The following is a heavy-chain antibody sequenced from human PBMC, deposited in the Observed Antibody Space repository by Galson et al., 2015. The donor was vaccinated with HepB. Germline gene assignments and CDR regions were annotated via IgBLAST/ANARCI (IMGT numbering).Heavy chain of an antibody. D-gene: IGHD7-27*01. CDR1: GFTFSNYS. CDR2: ITRSSSST. Sequence: LRLSCAASGFTFSNYSMNWVRQAPGKGLEWISYITRSSSSTHYADSVKGRLTISRDNAKNLVYLQMNSLRDEDTAVYYCARDLNWGFDYWGQGTLVTVSS. J-gene: IGHJ4*02. CDR3: ARDLNWGFDY. V-gene: IGHV3-48*02.